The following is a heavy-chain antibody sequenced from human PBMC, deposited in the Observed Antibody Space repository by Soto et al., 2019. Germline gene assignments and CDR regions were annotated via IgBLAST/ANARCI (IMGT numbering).Heavy chain of an antibody. Sequence: EVQLVESGGGLVQPGGSLRLSCAASGFTFSTYSMNWVRQAPGKGLEWVSYISTSSSDIYLADSVKGRFTISRDNAKSSVYLQMNSLRDKDTAVYYCARGPRGDALDVWGQGTTVSVSS. D-gene: IGHD3-10*01. CDR1: GFTFSTYS. CDR3: ARGPRGDALDV. CDR2: ISTSSSDI. J-gene: IGHJ6*02. V-gene: IGHV3-48*02.